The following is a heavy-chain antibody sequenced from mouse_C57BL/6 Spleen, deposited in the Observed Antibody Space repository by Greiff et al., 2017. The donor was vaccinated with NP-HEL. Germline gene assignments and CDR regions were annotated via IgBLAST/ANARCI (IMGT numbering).Heavy chain of an antibody. J-gene: IGHJ4*01. CDR3: ARLGRAMDY. V-gene: IGHV5-16*01. CDR2: INYDGSST. D-gene: IGHD4-1*01. CDR1: GFTFSDYY. Sequence: EVKLVESEGGLVQPGSSMKLSCTASGFTFSDYYMAWVRQVPEKGLEWVANINYDGSSTYYLDSLKSRFIISRDNAKNILYLQMSSLKSEDTATYYCARLGRAMDYWGQGTSVTVSS.